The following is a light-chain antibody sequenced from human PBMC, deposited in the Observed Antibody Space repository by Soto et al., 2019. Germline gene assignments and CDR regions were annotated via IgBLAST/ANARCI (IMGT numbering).Light chain of an antibody. Sequence: EIVMTQSPATLSVSPGERASLSCRASQSVGSNLAGYQQTAGQAPRLLIYGASTRATGIPARFSGSGSGPNFTLSISSLQSADFAVYSCQQYTNWPYTFGQGTKLEI. V-gene: IGKV3-15*01. CDR1: QSVGSN. J-gene: IGKJ2*01. CDR2: GAS. CDR3: QQYTNWPYT.